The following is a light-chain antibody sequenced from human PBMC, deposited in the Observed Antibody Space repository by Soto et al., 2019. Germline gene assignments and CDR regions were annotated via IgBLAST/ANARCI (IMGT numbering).Light chain of an antibody. CDR1: QTITSNY. CDR3: QQYGSSPPLS. V-gene: IGKV3-20*01. J-gene: IGKJ4*01. CDR2: AVS. Sequence: EIVLTQSPGTRSLSPGERATLAWRTSQTITSNYLAWYQQKPGQPPRLLIYAVSTRATGIPDRLSGSGSGTDFTLTISRLEPEDFAVYHCQQYGSSPPLSFGAWTKVDI.